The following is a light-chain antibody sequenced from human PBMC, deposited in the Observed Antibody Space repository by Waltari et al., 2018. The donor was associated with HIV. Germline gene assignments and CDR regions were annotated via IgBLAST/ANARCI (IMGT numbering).Light chain of an antibody. CDR1: SGHSKYA. V-gene: IGLV4-69*01. CDR3: RTWDTGSQV. CDR2: LTTNGSH. J-gene: IGLJ3*02. Sequence: QVVLSQSPSAPAPLGASVKPTCPLRSGHSKYAIAWHQQQPVKCPRFFLSLTTNGSHTKGDGVPCPCSVSGPGAELDIVSSSLQSEDEGYYYGRTWDTGSQVFGGGTKLTVL.